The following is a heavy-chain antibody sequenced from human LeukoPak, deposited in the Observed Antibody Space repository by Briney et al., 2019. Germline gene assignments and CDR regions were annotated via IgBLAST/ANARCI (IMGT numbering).Heavy chain of an antibody. V-gene: IGHV3-21*01. Sequence: PGGSLRLSCAASGFTFSSYSMNWVRQAPGKGLEWVSSISSSSSYIYYADSVKGRFTISRDNAKNSLYLQMNSLRAEDTAVYYCAGTPTVTNWFDPWGQGTLVTVSS. CDR3: AGTPTVTNWFDP. J-gene: IGHJ5*02. CDR2: ISSSSSYI. CDR1: GFTFSSYS. D-gene: IGHD4-17*01.